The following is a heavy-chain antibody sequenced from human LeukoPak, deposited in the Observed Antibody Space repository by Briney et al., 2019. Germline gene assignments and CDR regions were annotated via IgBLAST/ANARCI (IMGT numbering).Heavy chain of an antibody. D-gene: IGHD2-15*01. CDR1: GYTFTSYA. CDR2: INAGNGNT. Sequence: ASVKVSCKASGYTFTSYAMHWVRQAPGQRLEWMGWINAGNGNTKYSQKFQGRVTITGDTSASTAYMELSSLRSEDTAVYYCARAGYCSGGSCYTFDYWGQGTLVTVSS. J-gene: IGHJ4*02. CDR3: ARAGYCSGGSCYTFDY. V-gene: IGHV1-3*01.